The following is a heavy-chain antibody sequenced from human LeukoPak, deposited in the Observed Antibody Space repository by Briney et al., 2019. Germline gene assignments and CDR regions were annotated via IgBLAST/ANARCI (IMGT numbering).Heavy chain of an antibody. CDR2: ISGSGGST. V-gene: IGHV3-23*01. Sequence: GGSLRLSCAASGFTFSSYAMSWVRQAPGKGLEWVSAISGSGGSTYYADSVKGRFTISRDNSKNTLYLQMNSLRAEDTAVYYCAKDPHVLLWFGELLPDVDYWGQGTLVTVSS. J-gene: IGHJ4*02. D-gene: IGHD3-10*01. CDR1: GFTFSSYA. CDR3: AKDPHVLLWFGELLPDVDY.